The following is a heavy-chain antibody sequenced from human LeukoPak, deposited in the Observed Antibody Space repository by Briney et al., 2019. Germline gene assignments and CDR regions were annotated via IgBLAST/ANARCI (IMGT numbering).Heavy chain of an antibody. J-gene: IGHJ4*02. Sequence: GASVKVSCKTSGYTFTSYGISWVRQAPGQGLEWMGGIIPIFGTANYAQKFQGRVTITADESTSTAYMELSSLRSEDTAVYYCARDRISSGWYYFDYWGQGTLVTVSS. CDR3: ARDRISSGWYYFDY. CDR1: GYTFTSYG. V-gene: IGHV1-69*13. CDR2: IIPIFGTA. D-gene: IGHD6-19*01.